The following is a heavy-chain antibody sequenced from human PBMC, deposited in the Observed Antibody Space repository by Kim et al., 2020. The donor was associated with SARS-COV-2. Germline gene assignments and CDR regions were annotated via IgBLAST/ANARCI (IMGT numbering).Heavy chain of an antibody. CDR1: NGPISSANY. V-gene: IGHV4-4*02. CDR2: IHHSGIT. Sequence: SETLSLTCVVSNGPISSANYWSWIRQPPGKGLEGLGEIHHSGITYYNPSLKSRVTRSIDNSKKQFSLSLTSVTAADTAVYYCASRVGEFDFWGQGTLVIVSS. CDR3: ASRVGEFDF. D-gene: IGHD3-10*01. J-gene: IGHJ4*02.